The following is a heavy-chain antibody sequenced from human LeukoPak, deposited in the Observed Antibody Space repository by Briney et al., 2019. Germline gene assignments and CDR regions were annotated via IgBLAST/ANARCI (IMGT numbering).Heavy chain of an antibody. D-gene: IGHD3-10*01. J-gene: IGHJ3*02. CDR3: ARYGPKSFDI. Sequence: PSETLSLTCSVSGGSISPYDWSWIRQPPGRGLEWIGYINYDGSSNQNPSLKSRVTISVDTSKNQFSLTLTSVTAADTAVYYCARYGPKSFDIWGQGTMVTVSS. V-gene: IGHV4-59*01. CDR1: GGSISPYD. CDR2: INYDGSS.